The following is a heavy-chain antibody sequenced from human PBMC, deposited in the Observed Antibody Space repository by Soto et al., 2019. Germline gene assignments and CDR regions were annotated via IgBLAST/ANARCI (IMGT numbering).Heavy chain of an antibody. CDR2: ISGSGSPT. V-gene: IGHV3-23*01. CDR3: ARGGATSYYGMDV. CDR1: PITFSTYV. J-gene: IGHJ6*02. D-gene: IGHD3-16*01. Sequence: EVQLLQSGGGLLPPGGSLRLSCAASPITFSTYVMNWVRQAPGKGLEWVSTISGSGSPTYYADSVKGRFTISRDNSKNTLYLQMNALIAEDTAVYYCARGGATSYYGMDVWGQGTTVTVSS.